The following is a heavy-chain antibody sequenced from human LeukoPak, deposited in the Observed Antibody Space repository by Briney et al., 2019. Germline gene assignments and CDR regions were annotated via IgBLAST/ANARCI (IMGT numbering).Heavy chain of an antibody. D-gene: IGHD2-2*01. V-gene: IGHV3-30*02. CDR1: GFTFSDYG. CDR3: AKDLPAAYFDY. J-gene: IGHJ4*02. Sequence: GGSLRLSCAASGFTFSDYGMHWVRQAPGKGLEWVAFVRSDGDIKYYADSVKGRFTISRDNSRTTLYLQMNSLRAEDTAVYHCAKDLPAAYFDYWGQGTLVTVSS. CDR2: VRSDGDIK.